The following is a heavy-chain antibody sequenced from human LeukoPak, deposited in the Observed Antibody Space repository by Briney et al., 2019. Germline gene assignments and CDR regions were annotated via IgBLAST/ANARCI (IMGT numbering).Heavy chain of an antibody. Sequence: ASVKVSCKASGYTFTSYGISWVRQAPGQGHEWMGWISAYNGNTNYAQKLQGRVTMTTDTSTSTAYMELRSLRSDDTAVYYCARGRNYYDSSNWFDPWGQGTLVTVSS. CDR2: ISAYNGNT. V-gene: IGHV1-18*01. J-gene: IGHJ5*02. CDR3: ARGRNYYDSSNWFDP. CDR1: GYTFTSYG. D-gene: IGHD3-22*01.